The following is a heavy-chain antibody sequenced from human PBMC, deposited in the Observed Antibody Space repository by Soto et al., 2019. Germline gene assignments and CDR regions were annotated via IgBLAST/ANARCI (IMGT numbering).Heavy chain of an antibody. V-gene: IGHV3-33*01. CDR3: ARVSWAAAAGDY. D-gene: IGHD6-13*01. Sequence: VAVIWYDGSNKYYADSVKGRFTISRDNSKNTLYLQMNSLRAEDTAVYYCARVSWAAAAGDYWGQGTLVTVSS. J-gene: IGHJ4*02. CDR2: IWYDGSNK.